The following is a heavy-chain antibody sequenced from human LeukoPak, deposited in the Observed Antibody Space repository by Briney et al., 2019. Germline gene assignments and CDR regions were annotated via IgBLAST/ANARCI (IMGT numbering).Heavy chain of an antibody. CDR1: EFTFSSYA. D-gene: IGHD2-2*01. CDR2: ISDSGGST. Sequence: GGSLRLSCAASEFTFSSYAMSWVRQAPGKGLEWVSAISDSGGSTYYADSVKGRFTVSRDNSKNTMYLQMNSLRAEDTAVYYCAKDRRACSSSSCYYRFDYWGQGTLVTVTS. CDR3: AKDRRACSSSSCYYRFDY. J-gene: IGHJ4*02. V-gene: IGHV3-23*01.